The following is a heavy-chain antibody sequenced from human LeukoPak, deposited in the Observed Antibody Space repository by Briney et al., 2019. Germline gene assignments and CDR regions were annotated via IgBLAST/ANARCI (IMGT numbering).Heavy chain of an antibody. J-gene: IGHJ4*02. D-gene: IGHD1-26*01. CDR3: ARDETIVGAPNYRFDY. CDR1: GFTFSNYL. CDR2: IKQNAGET. V-gene: IGHV3-7*04. Sequence: GGSLRLSCAAPGFTFSNYLMSWIRQAPGKGLEWVANIKQNAGETYYVDSVKGRFTVSRDNTNNLLYLQMNSLKAEDTAVYYCARDETIVGAPNYRFDYWGQGTLVTVSS.